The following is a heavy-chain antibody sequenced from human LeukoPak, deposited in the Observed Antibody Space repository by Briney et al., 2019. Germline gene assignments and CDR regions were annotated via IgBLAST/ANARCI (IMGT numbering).Heavy chain of an antibody. J-gene: IGHJ4*02. V-gene: IGHV1-18*01. CDR2: ISVYNGNR. CDR1: DSTFTSYG. CDR3: ARDVSGGIVVDN. D-gene: IGHD1-26*01. Sequence: GASVKVSCKASDSTFTSYGISWVRQAPGQGLEWMGWISVYNGNRDYAQKFQGRVTMTTDTSTSTAYMELRSLRSDDTAVYHCARDVSGGIVVDNWGQGTLVTVSS.